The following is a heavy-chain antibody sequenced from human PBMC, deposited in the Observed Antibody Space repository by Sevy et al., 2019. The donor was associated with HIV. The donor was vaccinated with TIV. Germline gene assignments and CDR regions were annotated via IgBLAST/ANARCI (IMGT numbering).Heavy chain of an antibody. CDR1: GFTFSSYA. J-gene: IGHJ4*02. D-gene: IGHD3-3*01. CDR2: ISSNGGST. Sequence: GGSLRLSCSASGFTFSSYAMHWVRQAPGKGLEYVSAISSNGGSTYYADSVKGRFTISGDNSKNTLYLQMSSLRAEDTAVYYCVKPPYDFWSGYYNTAYFDYWGQGTLVTVSS. CDR3: VKPPYDFWSGYYNTAYFDY. V-gene: IGHV3-64D*06.